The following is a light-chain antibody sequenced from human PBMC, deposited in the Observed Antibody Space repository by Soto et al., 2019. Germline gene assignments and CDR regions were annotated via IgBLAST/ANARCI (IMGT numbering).Light chain of an antibody. CDR3: QQYGSPLWT. CDR1: QSITSSY. J-gene: IGKJ1*01. V-gene: IGKV3-20*01. CDR2: GTF. Sequence: EIVLTQSPGTLSLSPGERATLSCRASQSITSSYLAWYQQKPGQAPRLLISGTFSRATGIPARFSGSGSGTDFTLTISRLEPEDFAVYYCQQYGSPLWTFGQGTKVEIK.